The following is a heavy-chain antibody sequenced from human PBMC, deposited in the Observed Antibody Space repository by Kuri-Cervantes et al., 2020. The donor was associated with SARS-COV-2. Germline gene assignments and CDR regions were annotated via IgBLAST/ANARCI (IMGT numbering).Heavy chain of an antibody. J-gene: IGHJ4*02. V-gene: IGHV3-21*01. Sequence: GGSLRLSCAASGFTFSSYSMNWVRQAPGKGLEWVSSISSSSSYIYYADSVKGRFTISRDNAKNSLYLQMNSLRAEDTAVYYCARSGSSWYFWERLLFDYWGQGTLVTVSS. D-gene: IGHD6-13*01. CDR1: GFTFSSYS. CDR2: ISSSSSYI. CDR3: ARSGSSWYFWERLLFDY.